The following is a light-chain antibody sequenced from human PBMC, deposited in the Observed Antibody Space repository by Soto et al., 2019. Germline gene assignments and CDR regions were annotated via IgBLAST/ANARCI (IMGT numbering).Light chain of an antibody. Sequence: QAVVTQPPSASGSPGQSVTISCTGTSSDVGAYKYVSWYQQHPGKAPKLMIYEVSKRPSGVPDRFSGSKSGNTASLTVSGLQAEDEAAYYCSSYAGSNAYVFGSGTKLTVL. V-gene: IGLV2-8*01. J-gene: IGLJ1*01. CDR2: EVS. CDR3: SSYAGSNAYV. CDR1: SSDVGAYKY.